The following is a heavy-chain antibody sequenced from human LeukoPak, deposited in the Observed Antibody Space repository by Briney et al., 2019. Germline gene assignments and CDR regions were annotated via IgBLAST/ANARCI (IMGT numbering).Heavy chain of an antibody. CDR2: IFPSDSNGDSNN. V-gene: IGHV5-51*01. CDR3: ARHMGVAVAGNSDY. J-gene: IGHJ4*02. CDR1: GYSFTSYW. D-gene: IGHD6-19*01. Sequence: GESLKISCKGSGYSFTSYWIGWVRQMPGKGLEWMGIIFPSDSNGDSNNRYSPSFEGQVTFSADKSISTAYLQWSSLKASDTAMYYCARHMGVAVAGNSDYWGQGTLVTVSS.